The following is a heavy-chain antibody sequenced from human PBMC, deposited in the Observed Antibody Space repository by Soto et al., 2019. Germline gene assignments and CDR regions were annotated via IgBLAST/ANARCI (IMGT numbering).Heavy chain of an antibody. CDR1: GGSISSYY. CDR2: IYYSGST. J-gene: IGHJ2*01. V-gene: IGHV4-59*01. CDR3: AREGWGGSYYYDHYWHFDL. Sequence: PSETLSLTCTVSGGSISSYYWSWIRQPPGKGLEWIGYIYYSGSTNYNPSLKSRVTISVDTSKNQFSLKLSSVTAADTAVYYCAREGWGGSYYYDHYWHFDLWGRGTLVTVSS. D-gene: IGHD3-22*01.